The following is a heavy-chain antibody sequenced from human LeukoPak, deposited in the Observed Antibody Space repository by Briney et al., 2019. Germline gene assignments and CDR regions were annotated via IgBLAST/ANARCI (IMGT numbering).Heavy chain of an antibody. Sequence: GGSLRLSCAASGFTFSSYGMHWVRQAPGKGLEWVAVTSYDGSNKYYADSVKGRFTISRDNSKNTLYLQMNSLRAEDTAVYYCARGHSSSYYYGMDVWGQGTTVTVSS. CDR1: GFTFSSYG. CDR3: ARGHSSSYYYGMDV. D-gene: IGHD6-6*01. J-gene: IGHJ6*02. V-gene: IGHV3-30*03. CDR2: TSYDGSNK.